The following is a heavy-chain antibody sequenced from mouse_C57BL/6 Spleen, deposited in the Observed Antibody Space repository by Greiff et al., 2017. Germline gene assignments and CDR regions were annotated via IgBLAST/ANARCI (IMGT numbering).Heavy chain of an antibody. J-gene: IGHJ2*01. D-gene: IGHD1-1*01. CDR1: GYTFTSYW. Sequence: QVQLQQPGTELVKPGASVKLSCKASGYTFTSYWMHWVKQRPGQGLEWIGNINPSNGGTNYNDTFKSKATLTVDKSSSTAYMQLSSLTSEDSAVYYCARTDYGSSSYFDYWGQGTTLTVSS. CDR2: INPSNGGT. V-gene: IGHV1-53*01. CDR3: ARTDYGSSSYFDY.